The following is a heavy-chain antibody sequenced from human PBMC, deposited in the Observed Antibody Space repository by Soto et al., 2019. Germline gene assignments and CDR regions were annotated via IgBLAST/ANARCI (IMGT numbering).Heavy chain of an antibody. Sequence: QITLKESGPTQVKPTQTLTLTCSFSGFSLNTDGEGVGWVRQPPGEALEWLGVIYWDDDERYSPSLKTRLTITKEPSKNQVVLIMTNMDPVETATYYCAHSRNLITEDAQVGDFDYWGQGTLVTVSS. CDR3: AHSRNLITEDAQVGDFDY. CDR1: GFSLNTDGEG. V-gene: IGHV2-5*02. J-gene: IGHJ4*02. D-gene: IGHD3-10*01. CDR2: IYWDDDE.